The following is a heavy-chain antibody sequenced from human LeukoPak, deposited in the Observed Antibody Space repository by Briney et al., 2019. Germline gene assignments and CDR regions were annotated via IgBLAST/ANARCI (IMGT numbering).Heavy chain of an antibody. CDR1: GFTFSSYS. D-gene: IGHD2-15*01. CDR3: ARGYCSGGSCYFNYFDY. V-gene: IGHV3-21*01. CDR2: ISSSSSYI. J-gene: IGHJ4*02. Sequence: GGSLRLSCAASGFTFSSYSMNWVRQAPGKGLEWVSSISSSSSYIYYADSVKGRFTISRDNAKNSLYLQMNSLRAEDTAVYYCARGYCSGGSCYFNYFDYWGQGTLVTVSS.